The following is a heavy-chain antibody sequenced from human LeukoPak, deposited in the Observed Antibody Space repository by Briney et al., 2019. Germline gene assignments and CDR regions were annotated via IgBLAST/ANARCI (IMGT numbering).Heavy chain of an antibody. CDR1: GFTFSSYG. Sequence: GGSLRLSCAASGFTFSSYGMHWVRQAPGRGLEWGSFIRCDGIYNSYSDSVKGRFTISRDNSKNTLYLQMNSLRAEDTAVYYCAKVRLGYCSGGSCSRGGTSMDVWGRGTTVTISS. CDR2: IRCDGIYN. J-gene: IGHJ6*03. CDR3: AKVRLGYCSGGSCSRGGTSMDV. V-gene: IGHV3-30*02. D-gene: IGHD2-15*01.